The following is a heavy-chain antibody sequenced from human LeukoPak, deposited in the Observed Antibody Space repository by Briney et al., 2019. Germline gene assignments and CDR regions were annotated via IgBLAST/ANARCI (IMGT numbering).Heavy chain of an antibody. V-gene: IGHV5-51*01. Sequence: GESLKISCKGSGYSFTRYWIGWVRQMPGKGLEWMGTIYPGESDTRYSPSFQGQVTISADKSISTADLQWSSLKASDTAMYYCARRVGRTGTIDFDYWGQGTLVTVSS. CDR1: GYSFTRYW. CDR3: ARRVGRTGTIDFDY. J-gene: IGHJ4*02. D-gene: IGHD1-1*01. CDR2: IYPGESDT.